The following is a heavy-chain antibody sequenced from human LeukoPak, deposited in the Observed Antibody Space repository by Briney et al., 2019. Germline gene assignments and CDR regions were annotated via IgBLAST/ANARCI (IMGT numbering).Heavy chain of an antibody. Sequence: GGSQRLSCTASGLTFSSYWMNWVRQAPGKGLEWVANIKQDGSEKYYVDSVKGRFTISRDNAKKSLYLQMNSLRAEDTAVYYCARETEMANLDYWGQGTLVTVSS. CDR2: IKQDGSEK. J-gene: IGHJ4*02. CDR3: ARETEMANLDY. D-gene: IGHD5-24*01. V-gene: IGHV3-7*04. CDR1: GLTFSSYW.